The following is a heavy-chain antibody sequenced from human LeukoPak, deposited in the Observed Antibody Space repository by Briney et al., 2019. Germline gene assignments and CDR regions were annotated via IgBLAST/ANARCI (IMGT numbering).Heavy chain of an antibody. CDR1: GYTFTGYY. V-gene: IGHV1-2*02. CDR3: ARDFSSSSLFWFDP. D-gene: IGHD6-6*01. CDR2: INPNSGGT. J-gene: IGHJ5*02. Sequence: ASVKVSCKASGYTFTGYYMHWVRQAPGQGLEWMGWINPNSGGTNYAQKFQVRVTMTRDTSISTAYMEMSRLRSDDTAVYYCARDFSSSSLFWFDPWGQGTLVTVSS.